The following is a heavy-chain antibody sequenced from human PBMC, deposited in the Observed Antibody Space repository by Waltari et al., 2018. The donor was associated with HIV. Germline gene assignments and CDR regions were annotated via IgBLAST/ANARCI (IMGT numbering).Heavy chain of an antibody. V-gene: IGHV4-4*02. D-gene: IGHD2-15*01. CDR1: GGSISSYHW. Sequence: QVQLQESGPGLVKPSETLSLTCAVSGGSISSYHWWGWVRQPPRKGLEWIGEMDHSGSTNNNSALKRRVTISVDKSKNQFSLKLNSVTAADTAIYYCARAVSGGHGSSWLDPWGQGILVTVSS. CDR2: MDHSGST. J-gene: IGHJ5*02. CDR3: ARAVSGGHGSSWLDP.